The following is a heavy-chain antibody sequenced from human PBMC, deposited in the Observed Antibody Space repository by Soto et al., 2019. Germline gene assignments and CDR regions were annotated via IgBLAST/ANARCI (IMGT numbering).Heavy chain of an antibody. CDR1: GGSISSGGYS. J-gene: IGHJ4*02. Sequence: SETLSLTCAVSGGSISSGGYSWSWIRQPPGKGLEWIGYIYHSGSTYYNPSLKSRVTISVDRSKNQFSLKLSSVTAADTAVYYCARVNKDYYDSSGYLVLYFDYWGQGTLVTVSS. CDR3: ARVNKDYYDSSGYLVLYFDY. CDR2: IYHSGST. D-gene: IGHD3-22*01. V-gene: IGHV4-30-2*01.